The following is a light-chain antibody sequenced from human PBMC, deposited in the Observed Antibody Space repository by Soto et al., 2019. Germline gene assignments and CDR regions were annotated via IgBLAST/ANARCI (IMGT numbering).Light chain of an antibody. CDR2: SAS. J-gene: IGKJ5*01. V-gene: IGKV3-15*01. CDR3: QQYNGWPWT. CDR1: QSVSSN. Sequence: EITMSQSPATLSVSPGERATLSCRASQSVSSNLAWYQQKPGQAPRLLIYSASTRATGIPARFSGSGSGTEFTLTITGLQSEDFAVYCCQQYNGWPWTFGLGTLLE.